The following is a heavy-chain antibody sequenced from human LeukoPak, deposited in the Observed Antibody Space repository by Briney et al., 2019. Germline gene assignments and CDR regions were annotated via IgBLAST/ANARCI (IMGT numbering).Heavy chain of an antibody. Sequence: SVKVSCKASGYTFTSYGISWVRQAPGQGLEWMGGIIPIFGTANYAQKFQGRVTITADESTSTAYMELSSLRSEDTAVYYCARDEPRGAAQVYWGQGTLVTVSS. CDR2: IIPIFGTA. CDR3: ARDEPRGAAQVY. V-gene: IGHV1-69*13. CDR1: GYTFTSYG. D-gene: IGHD6-6*01. J-gene: IGHJ4*02.